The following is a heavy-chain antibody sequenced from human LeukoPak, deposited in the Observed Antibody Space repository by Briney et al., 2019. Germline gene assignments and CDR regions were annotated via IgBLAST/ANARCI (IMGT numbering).Heavy chain of an antibody. Sequence: GGSLRLSCAASGFTFINYEMTWVRQAPGKGLEWVAFVRYDGKIKYYADSVKGRFTVSRDNSKNTLYLQMNNLRAEDTAVYYCAKDRLYYYDSSGYHDYWGQGTLVTVSS. J-gene: IGHJ4*02. CDR1: GFTFINYE. V-gene: IGHV3-30*02. CDR3: AKDRLYYYDSSGYHDY. CDR2: VRYDGKIK. D-gene: IGHD3-22*01.